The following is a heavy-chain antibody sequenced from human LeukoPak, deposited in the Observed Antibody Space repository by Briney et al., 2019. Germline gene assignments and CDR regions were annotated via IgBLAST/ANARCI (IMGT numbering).Heavy chain of an antibody. CDR3: ARQAYCGGDCYSVNWFDP. D-gene: IGHD2-21*02. Sequence: GESLKISCKGSGYIFNNYLIVWVRQMPGKGLEWMGNIYPGDSDTRYSPSFQGQVTISADKSISTAYLQWSSLKASDTAMYYCARQAYCGGDCYSVNWFDPWGQGTLVTVSS. CDR1: GYIFNNYL. CDR2: IYPGDSDT. V-gene: IGHV5-51*01. J-gene: IGHJ5*02.